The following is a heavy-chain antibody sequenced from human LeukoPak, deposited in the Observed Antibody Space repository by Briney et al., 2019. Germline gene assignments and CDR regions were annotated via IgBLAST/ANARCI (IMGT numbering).Heavy chain of an antibody. CDR3: GRYKARYSYVRY. CDR1: GFTFSSYA. D-gene: IGHD5-18*01. J-gene: IGHJ4*02. Sequence: GGSLRLSCAASGFTFSSYAMHWVRQAPGKGLEWVAVISYDGSNKYYADSVKGRFTISRDNSKNTLYLQMNSLRAEDTAVYYCGRYKARYSYVRYWGQGTLVTVSS. V-gene: IGHV3-30*04. CDR2: ISYDGSNK.